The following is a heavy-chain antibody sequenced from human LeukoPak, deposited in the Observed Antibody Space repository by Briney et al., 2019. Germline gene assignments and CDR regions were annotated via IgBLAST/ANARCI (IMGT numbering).Heavy chain of an antibody. Sequence: ASVKVSCKASGYTFTGYYMRWVRQAPGQGLEWMGWINPNSGGTNYAQKFQGRVTMTRDTSISTAYMELSRLRSDDTAVYCCARGLRYSSSSYFDYWGQGTLVTVSS. CDR1: GYTFTGYY. J-gene: IGHJ4*02. D-gene: IGHD6-6*01. V-gene: IGHV1-2*02. CDR3: ARGLRYSSSSYFDY. CDR2: INPNSGGT.